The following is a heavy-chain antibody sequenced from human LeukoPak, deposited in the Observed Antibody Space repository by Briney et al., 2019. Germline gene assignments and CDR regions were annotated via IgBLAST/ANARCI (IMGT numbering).Heavy chain of an antibody. CDR3: ARSSVTTSPFDC. J-gene: IGHJ4*02. V-gene: IGHV5-51*01. CDR1: GYRFTNYW. D-gene: IGHD4-11*01. Sequence: GESLKISCKGSGYRFTNYWIGWGRQMPGKGLEWMGIIYPGDSDTRYSPSFQGQVTISADKSISTAYLQWSSLKASDTAMYYCARSSVTTSPFDCWGQGTLVTVSS. CDR2: IYPGDSDT.